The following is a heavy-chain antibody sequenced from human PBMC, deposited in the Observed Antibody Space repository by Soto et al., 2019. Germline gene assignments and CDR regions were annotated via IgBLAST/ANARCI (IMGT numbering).Heavy chain of an antibody. Sequence: ASVKVSCKASGYTFTGYYMHWVRQAPGQGLEWMGWINPNSGGTNYAQKFQGRVTMTRDTSISTAYMELSRLRSDDTAVYYCARDPSPCSSTSCYLAFGFDYWGQGTLVTVSS. D-gene: IGHD2-2*01. CDR3: ARDPSPCSSTSCYLAFGFDY. V-gene: IGHV1-2*02. CDR2: INPNSGGT. J-gene: IGHJ4*02. CDR1: GYTFTGYY.